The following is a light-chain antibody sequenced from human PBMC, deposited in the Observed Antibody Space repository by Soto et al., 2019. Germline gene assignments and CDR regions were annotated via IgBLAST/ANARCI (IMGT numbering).Light chain of an antibody. V-gene: IGKV3-20*01. J-gene: IGKJ3*01. CDR1: QSVASSH. CDR3: QQYGSAPFT. CDR2: DAS. Sequence: EIVLTQSPGTLSLSSGERATLSCRASQSVASSHLAWYRQKPGQTPRLLIYDASSRATGIPDRISGSGSGTDFTLNISRLEPEDFEVYSCQQYGSAPFTFGPGTKVDIK.